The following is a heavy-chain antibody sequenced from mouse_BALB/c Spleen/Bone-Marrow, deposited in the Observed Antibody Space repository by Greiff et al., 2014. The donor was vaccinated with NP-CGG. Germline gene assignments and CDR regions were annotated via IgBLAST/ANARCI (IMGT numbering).Heavy chain of an antibody. CDR2: IYPGNNDA. D-gene: IGHD4-1*01. J-gene: IGHJ3*01. Sequence: EVQLVESGTVLARPGASLRMSRKASGYTFTNYWINWIKQRPGQGLEWIGAIYPGNNDAKYTQKFKAKAKLTAVTSTSTADMELRSLTNEDSAVYYCARNWDWVFAYWGQGTLVTVSA. CDR1: GYTFTNYW. V-gene: IGHV1-5*01. CDR3: ARNWDWVFAY.